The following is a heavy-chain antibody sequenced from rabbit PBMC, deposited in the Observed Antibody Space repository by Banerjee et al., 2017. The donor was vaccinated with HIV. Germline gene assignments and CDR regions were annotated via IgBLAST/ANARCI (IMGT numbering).Heavy chain of an antibody. CDR2: IYPGFDIS. CDR3: ARGLVAGVLDL. Sequence: QSLEESGGGLVQPEGSLTLSCKASGIDFSSYYMSWVRQAPGKGPEWIAYIYPGFDISNYATSVKGRFTISSDNAQNTVFLQLNSLTAADTATYFCARGLVAGVLDLWGPGTL. V-gene: IGHV1S7*01. CDR1: GIDFSSYY. J-gene: IGHJ4*01. D-gene: IGHD3-3*01.